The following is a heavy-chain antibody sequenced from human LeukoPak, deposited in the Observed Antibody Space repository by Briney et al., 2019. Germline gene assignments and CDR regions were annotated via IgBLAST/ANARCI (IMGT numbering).Heavy chain of an antibody. V-gene: IGHV3-7*01. Sequence: GGSLRVSCAASGFTFSNYWMSWVRLAPGKGLEWVANIKQDGSEKYYVDSVEGRFTISRDNAKNLLSLQMNSLRAEDTAVYHCARVFIVGSRSVFDFWGQGTLVTVSS. D-gene: IGHD2-21*01. CDR3: ARVFIVGSRSVFDF. J-gene: IGHJ4*02. CDR1: GFTFSNYW. CDR2: IKQDGSEK.